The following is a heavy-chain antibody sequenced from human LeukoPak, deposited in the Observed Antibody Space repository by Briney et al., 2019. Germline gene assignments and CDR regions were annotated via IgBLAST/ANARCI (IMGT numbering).Heavy chain of an antibody. V-gene: IGHV4-39*02. Sequence: TSETLSLTCTVSGGSISSNNYYWGWIRQPPGKGLEWLGSMSYTWNAYNNPSLKSRVTISVDTSKNQFSLRLSSVTAADTAVYFCTRDPQGSSTWYPIWGQGTMVTVSS. D-gene: IGHD6-13*01. CDR2: MSYTWNA. CDR1: GGSISSNNYY. J-gene: IGHJ3*02. CDR3: TRDPQGSSTWYPI.